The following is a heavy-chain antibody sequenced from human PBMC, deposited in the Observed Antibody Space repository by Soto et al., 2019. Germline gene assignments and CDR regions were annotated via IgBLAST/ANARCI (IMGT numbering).Heavy chain of an antibody. J-gene: IGHJ4*02. CDR1: GGSFSGYY. CDR2: INHSGST. V-gene: IGHV4-34*01. CDR3: ARSYYGSGSRNLHFDD. D-gene: IGHD3-10*01. Sequence: SETLSLTCAVYGGSFSGYYWSWIRQPPGKGLKWIGEINHSGSTNYNPSLKSRVTISVDTSKIQFSLKLSSVTAADTSVYYCARSYYGSGSRNLHFDDWGQGTLVTVSS.